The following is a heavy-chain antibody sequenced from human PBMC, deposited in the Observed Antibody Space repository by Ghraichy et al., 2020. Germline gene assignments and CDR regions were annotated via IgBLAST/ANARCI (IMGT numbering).Heavy chain of an antibody. J-gene: IGHJ4*02. CDR2: IFPRDSDT. CDR3: ARMVSLVYFDY. D-gene: IGHD1-14*01. CDR1: AYSFTSYW. Sequence: GESLNISCQGSAYSFTSYWIGWVRQMPGKGLELMGIIFPRDSDTRYSPSFQGQVTISVDRSINTAYLQWSSLKASDTAVYYCARMVSLVYFDYWGQGTLVTVSS. V-gene: IGHV5-51*01.